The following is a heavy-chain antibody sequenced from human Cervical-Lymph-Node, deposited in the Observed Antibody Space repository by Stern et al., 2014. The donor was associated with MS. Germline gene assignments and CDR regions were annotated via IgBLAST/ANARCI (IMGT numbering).Heavy chain of an antibody. CDR3: ATVFGNTTEQLVYYYYGMDV. CDR2: LGTEDGGT. D-gene: IGHD6-6*01. J-gene: IGHJ6*02. Sequence: VQLVESGAEVKKPGASVKVSCKVSGYTLTELSIHWVRQAPGKGLEWMGGLGTEDGGTIYAERVQGRGTMTEGTSTKTAYMELSSLRSEDTAVYYCATVFGNTTEQLVYYYYGMDVWGQGTTVTVSS. V-gene: IGHV1-24*01. CDR1: GYTLTELS.